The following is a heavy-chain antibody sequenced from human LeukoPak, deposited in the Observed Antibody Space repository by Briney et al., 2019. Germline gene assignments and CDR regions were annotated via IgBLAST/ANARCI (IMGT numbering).Heavy chain of an antibody. Sequence: KPSETLSLTCTVSGGSMNNYYWTWIRQPPGKGLRWIAYIFYSGSTNYNPSLRSRVTISVDTSKNQFSLKLNSVTAADTAVYYCARLRGNYFPDYWGQGTLVTVSS. J-gene: IGHJ4*02. D-gene: IGHD2/OR15-2a*01. V-gene: IGHV4-59*01. CDR3: ARLRGNYFPDY. CDR1: GGSMNNYY. CDR2: IFYSGST.